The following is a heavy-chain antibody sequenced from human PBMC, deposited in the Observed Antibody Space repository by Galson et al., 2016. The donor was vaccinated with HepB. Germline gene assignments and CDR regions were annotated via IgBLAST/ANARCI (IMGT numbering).Heavy chain of an antibody. CDR1: GFTFSNSG. D-gene: IGHD2-21*01. V-gene: IGHV3-48*02. CDR2: ISTTVRTL. Sequence: SLRLSCAASGFTFSNSGINWVRQAPGKGLQWISYISTTVRTLYYADSVVGRFTISRGNAKNSVYLQMNSLRDDDTAVYYCARKLVRSAFDLWGQGTMVTVSS. CDR3: ARKLVRSAFDL. J-gene: IGHJ3*01.